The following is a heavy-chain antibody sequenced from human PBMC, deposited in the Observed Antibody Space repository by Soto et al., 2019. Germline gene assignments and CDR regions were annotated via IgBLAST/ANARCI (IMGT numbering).Heavy chain of an antibody. CDR2: INPLPTSGST. D-gene: IGHD6-13*01. CDR1: GYIFTNYY. V-gene: IGHV1-46*01. CDR3: ARDLAAAAY. Sequence: QVQLVQSGAEVKKPGASVKVSCKASGYIFTNYYIHWVRQAPGQGLEWMAIINPLPTSGSTNYAQKFQGRVTVTRDTSTSTVYLELISRRSDDTAVYYCARDLAAAAYWGQGTLVTVSS. J-gene: IGHJ4*02.